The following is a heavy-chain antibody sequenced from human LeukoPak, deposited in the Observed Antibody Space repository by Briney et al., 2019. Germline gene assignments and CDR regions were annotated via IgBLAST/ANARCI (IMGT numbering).Heavy chain of an antibody. Sequence: PAETLSLTCTVSGGSVSSGSDYWSWIRQPPGKGLEWIGYIFYGGSTNYNPSLKSRVTISVDTSKNQFSLKLSSVTAADTAVYYCARTKVTNYGMDVWGQGTTVTVSS. J-gene: IGHJ6*02. V-gene: IGHV4-61*01. D-gene: IGHD4-17*01. CDR1: GGSVSSGSDY. CDR2: IFYGGST. CDR3: ARTKVTNYGMDV.